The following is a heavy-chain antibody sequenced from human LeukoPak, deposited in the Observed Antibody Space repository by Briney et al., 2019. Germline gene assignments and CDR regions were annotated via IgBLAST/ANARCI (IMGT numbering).Heavy chain of an antibody. CDR1: GGSISSGDYY. CDR3: ASSYAIYDSSGHYYFDY. CDR2: IYYSGST. Sequence: SETLSLTCTVSGGSISSGDYYWSWIRQPPGKGLEWIGYIYYSGSTYYNPSLKSRVTISVDTSKNQFSLKLSSVTAADTAVYYCASSYAIYDSSGHYYFDYWGQGTLVTVSS. J-gene: IGHJ4*02. D-gene: IGHD3-22*01. V-gene: IGHV4-30-4*01.